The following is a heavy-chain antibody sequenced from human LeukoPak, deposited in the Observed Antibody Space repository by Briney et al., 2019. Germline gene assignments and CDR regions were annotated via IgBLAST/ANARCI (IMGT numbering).Heavy chain of an antibody. Sequence: SETLSLTCTVSGGSISSSSYYWGWIRQPPGKGLEWIGSIYYSGSTYYNPSLKSRVTISVDTSKNQFSLKLSSVTAADTAVYYCASRSGWYSDDYWGQGTLVTVSS. J-gene: IGHJ4*02. V-gene: IGHV4-39*07. CDR2: IYYSGST. CDR3: ASRSGWYSDDY. D-gene: IGHD6-19*01. CDR1: GGSISSSSYY.